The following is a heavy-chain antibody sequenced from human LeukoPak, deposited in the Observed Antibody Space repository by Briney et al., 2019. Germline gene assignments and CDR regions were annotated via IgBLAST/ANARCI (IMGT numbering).Heavy chain of an antibody. J-gene: IGHJ4*02. CDR2: ISGSGGST. V-gene: IGHV3-23*01. D-gene: IGHD1-26*01. CDR3: AKDVGATRFDY. Sequence: HPGASLRLSCAASGFTFSSYAMSWVRQAPGKGLEWVSAISGSGGSTYYADSVKGRFPISRDNSKNTLYLQMNSLRAEDTAVYYCAKDVGATRFDYWGQGTLVTVSS. CDR1: GFTFSSYA.